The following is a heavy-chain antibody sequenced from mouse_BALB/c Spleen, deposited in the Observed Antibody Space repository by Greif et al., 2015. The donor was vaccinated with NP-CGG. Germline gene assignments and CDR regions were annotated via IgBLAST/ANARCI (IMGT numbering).Heavy chain of an antibody. CDR2: ISDGGSYT. Sequence: EVKLMESGGGLVKPGGSLKLSCAASRLTFSDYYMYWVRQTPEKRLEWVATISDGGSYTYYPDSVKGRFTISRDNAKNNLYLQMSSLKSEDTAMYYCARDGNYWYFDVWGAGTTVTVSS. J-gene: IGHJ1*01. V-gene: IGHV5-4*02. D-gene: IGHD2-1*01. CDR3: ARDGNYWYFDV. CDR1: RLTFSDYY.